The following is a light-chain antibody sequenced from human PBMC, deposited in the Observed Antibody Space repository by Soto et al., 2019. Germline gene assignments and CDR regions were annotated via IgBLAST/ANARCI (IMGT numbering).Light chain of an antibody. CDR1: SSNIGSNT. CDR3: EAWDDSLNGV. J-gene: IGLJ3*02. CDR2: HND. Sequence: QSVLTQPPSASGTHGQRVTISCSGSSSNIGSNTVNWYQQLPGTAPKLLIYHNDQRPSGVPDRFSASKSGSSASLAISGLRSEDEGDYYCEAWDDSLNGVFGGGTKLTVL. V-gene: IGLV1-44*01.